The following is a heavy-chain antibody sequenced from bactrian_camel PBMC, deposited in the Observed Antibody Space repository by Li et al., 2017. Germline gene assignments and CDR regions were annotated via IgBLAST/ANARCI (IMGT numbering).Heavy chain of an antibody. V-gene: IGHV3S53*01. CDR3: AAGRAGCPIPPATTYDY. CDR2: IHRDGST. D-gene: IGHD3*01. Sequence: HVQLVESGGGSVKAGGSLTLSCAYSGFTDDDHDLAWYRQTPGNECELVSDIHRDGSTLYSDAVKGRFTMSRDKSKNTVYLEMNNLKPEDTAVYRCAAGRAGCPIPPATTYDYYGQGTQVTVS. CDR1: GFTDDDHD. J-gene: IGHJ4*01.